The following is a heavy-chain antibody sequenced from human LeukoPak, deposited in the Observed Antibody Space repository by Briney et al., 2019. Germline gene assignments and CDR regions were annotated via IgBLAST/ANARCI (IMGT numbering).Heavy chain of an antibody. V-gene: IGHV3-23*01. CDR1: EFDFSSHA. J-gene: IGHJ4*02. CDR3: ARDNRRRDDY. Sequence: GGSLRLSCAASEFDFSSHAMTWVRQAPGKGLEWVSAISISGSKTYYADSVKGRFTISRDNSKNTLYLQMNSLRAEDTAVYYCARDNRRRDDYWGQGTLVTVSS. CDR2: ISISGSKT.